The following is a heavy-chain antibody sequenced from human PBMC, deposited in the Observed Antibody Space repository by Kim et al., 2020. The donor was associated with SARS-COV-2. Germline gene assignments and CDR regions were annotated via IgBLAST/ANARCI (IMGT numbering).Heavy chain of an antibody. D-gene: IGHD3-9*01. CDR3: ARDPGRDWPHWYFDL. CDR1: GYTFTGYY. J-gene: IGHJ2*01. V-gene: IGHV1-2*04. CDR2: INPNSGGT. Sequence: ASVKVSCKASGYTFTGYYMHWVRQAPGQGLEWMGWINPNSGGTNYAQKFQGWVTMTRDTSISTAYMELSRLRSDDTAVYYCARDPGRDWPHWYFDLWGRGTLVTVSS.